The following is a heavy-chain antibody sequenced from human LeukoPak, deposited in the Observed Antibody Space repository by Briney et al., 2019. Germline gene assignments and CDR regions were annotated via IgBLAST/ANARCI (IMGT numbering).Heavy chain of an antibody. J-gene: IGHJ4*02. Sequence: GRSLRFSCAASGFTLSSYWMSWVRQAPGKGLEWVANIKQDGSEKYYVDSVKGRFTISRDNAKNSLYLQMNSLRAEDTAVYYCARHYGPWGQGTLVTVSS. CDR1: GFTLSSYW. CDR3: ARHYGP. CDR2: IKQDGSEK. D-gene: IGHD3-16*01. V-gene: IGHV3-7*01.